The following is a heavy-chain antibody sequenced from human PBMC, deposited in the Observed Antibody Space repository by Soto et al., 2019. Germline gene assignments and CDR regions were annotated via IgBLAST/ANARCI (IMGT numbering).Heavy chain of an antibody. CDR2: IDYLGNT. CDR3: ARSRKSGDHSLGLEY. CDR1: GGSVSSGDYY. J-gene: IGHJ4*02. V-gene: IGHV4-61*08. Sequence: PSATLCLTWTVSGGSVSSGDYYWSWLRPPPGKKLEWIGEIDYLGNTNYNPSLRSRVILSVDAPKNQFSLNVKSVTAADAANYYCARSRKSGDHSLGLEYWSRGTLVTVSS. D-gene: IGHD2-21*01.